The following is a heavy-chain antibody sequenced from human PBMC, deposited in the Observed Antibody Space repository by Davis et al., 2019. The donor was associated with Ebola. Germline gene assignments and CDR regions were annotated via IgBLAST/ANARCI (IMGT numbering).Heavy chain of an antibody. Sequence: PGGSLRLSCAASGFTFSSYAMNWVRQAPGKGLEWVSGISGSGGSTYYADSVKGRFTISRDNSKNTLSLQMNSLDTEDTAVYYCAGAVAGTEDFQYWGQGTLVTVSS. CDR3: AGAVAGTEDFQY. V-gene: IGHV3-23*01. CDR2: ISGSGGST. D-gene: IGHD6-19*01. CDR1: GFTFSSYA. J-gene: IGHJ4*02.